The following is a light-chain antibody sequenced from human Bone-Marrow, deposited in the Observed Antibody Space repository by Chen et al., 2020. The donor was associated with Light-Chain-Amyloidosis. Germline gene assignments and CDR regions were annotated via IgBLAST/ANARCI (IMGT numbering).Light chain of an antibody. J-gene: IGLJ3*02. CDR1: NNDVGGHAF. V-gene: IGLV2-23*01. CDR3: SSFAAGSTWV. Sequence: QSALTQPASVSGFPGQLITISCTGTNNDVGGHAFVSWYQRHPGKAPKFLIYEDTERASGVSNRFSGSKSGNTASLTISGLQAEDEADYYCSSFAAGSTWVFGGGTSLTVL. CDR2: EDT.